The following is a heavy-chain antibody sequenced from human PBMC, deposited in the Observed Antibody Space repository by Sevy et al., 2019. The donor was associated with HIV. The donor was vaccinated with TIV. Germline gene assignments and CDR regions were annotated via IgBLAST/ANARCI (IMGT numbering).Heavy chain of an antibody. CDR1: GISISSHW. CDR3: ARAMGV. V-gene: IGHV3-7*01. J-gene: IGHJ6*02. Sequence: GESLKISCVGSGISISSHWMNWVRQSPGKGLEWVANINQDGSEIYYVDSVKGGCTISRENAKNSGYLQMHSLRVEDSGVYYCARAMGVWGQGTTVTVSS. CDR2: INQDGSEI.